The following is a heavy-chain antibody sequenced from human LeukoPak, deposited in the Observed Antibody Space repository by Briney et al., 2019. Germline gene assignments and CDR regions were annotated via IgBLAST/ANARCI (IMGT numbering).Heavy chain of an antibody. CDR2: INTYNVDT. D-gene: IGHD5-18*01. CDR1: GYTFTNYG. J-gene: IGHJ4*02. V-gene: IGHV1-18*04. Sequence: GASVKVSCKASGYTFTNYGISWVRQAPGQGLEWMGWINTYNVDTNYAQKFQGRVTLTTDASTSTAYMELRSLRSDDTAVYYCARDSRRGYSYGYDYWGQGTLVTVSS. CDR3: ARDSRRGYSYGYDY.